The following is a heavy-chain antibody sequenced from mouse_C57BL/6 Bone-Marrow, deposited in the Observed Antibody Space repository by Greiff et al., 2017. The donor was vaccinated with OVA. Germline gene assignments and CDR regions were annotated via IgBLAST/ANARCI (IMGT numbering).Heavy chain of an antibody. CDR1: GYSITSGYD. J-gene: IGHJ3*01. CDR2: ISYSGST. V-gene: IGHV3-1*01. D-gene: IGHD4-1*01. CDR3: ARGWDAWFAY. Sequence: EVKLQESGPGMVKPSQSLSLTCTVTGYSITSGYDWHWIRHFPGNKLEWMGYISYSGSTNYNPSLKSRISITHDTSKNHFFLKLNSVTTEDTATYYCARGWDAWFAYWGQGTLVTVSA.